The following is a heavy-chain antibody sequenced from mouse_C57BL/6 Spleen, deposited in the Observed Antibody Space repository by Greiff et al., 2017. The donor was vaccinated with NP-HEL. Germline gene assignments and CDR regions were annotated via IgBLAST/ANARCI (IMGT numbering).Heavy chain of an antibody. CDR2: IYPSDGET. CDR3: ARGDDYFDY. Sequence: VQLQQPGAELVRPGSSVKLSCKASGYTFTSYWMDWVKQRPGQGLEWIGNIYPSDGETHYNQKFKDKATLTVDKSSSTAYMQLSSLTSEDSAVYYCARGDDYFDYWGQGTTLTVSS. V-gene: IGHV1-61*01. D-gene: IGHD2-3*01. CDR1: GYTFTSYW. J-gene: IGHJ2*01.